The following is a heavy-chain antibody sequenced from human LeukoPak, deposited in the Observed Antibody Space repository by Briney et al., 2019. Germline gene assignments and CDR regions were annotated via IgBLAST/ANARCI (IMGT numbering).Heavy chain of an antibody. CDR1: GGSFSGYY. CDR3: ARGRWEEWLEDDS. V-gene: IGHV4-34*01. CDR2: INHSGST. Sequence: PSETLSLTCAVYGGSFSGYYWSWIRQPPGKGLEWIGEINHSGSTNYNPSLKSRVTISVDTSKNQFSLKLSSVTAADTAVYYCARGRWEEWLEDDSWGQGTLVTVSS. D-gene: IGHD6-19*01. J-gene: IGHJ4*02.